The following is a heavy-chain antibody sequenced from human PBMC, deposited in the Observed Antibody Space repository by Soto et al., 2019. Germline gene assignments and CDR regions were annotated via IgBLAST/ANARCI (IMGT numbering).Heavy chain of an antibody. CDR1: GYAFTTYG. V-gene: IGHV1-18*01. D-gene: IGHD1-1*01. J-gene: IGHJ4*02. Sequence: QVHLVQSGAEVKKPGASVKVSCKGSGYAFTTYGITWVRQAPGQGLEWMGWISAHNGNTNYAQKLQGRVTVNRHTSTRTAYMELMSLRSDDTAVYYCARGRYGDYWGQGALVTVSS. CDR3: ARGRYGDY. CDR2: ISAHNGNT.